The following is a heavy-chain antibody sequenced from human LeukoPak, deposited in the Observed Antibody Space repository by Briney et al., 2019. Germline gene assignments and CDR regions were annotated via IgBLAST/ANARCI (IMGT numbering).Heavy chain of an antibody. CDR2: INHSGST. J-gene: IGHJ4*02. CDR3: ARGPQNCSGGSCYYYYFDY. CDR1: GGSFSGYY. Sequence: PSETLSLTCAVYGGSFSGYYWSWLRQPPGKGLEWIGEINHSGSTNYNPSLKSRVTISVDTSKNQFSLKLSSVTAADTAVYYCARGPQNCSGGSCYYYYFDYWGQGTLVTVSS. D-gene: IGHD2-15*01. V-gene: IGHV4-34*01.